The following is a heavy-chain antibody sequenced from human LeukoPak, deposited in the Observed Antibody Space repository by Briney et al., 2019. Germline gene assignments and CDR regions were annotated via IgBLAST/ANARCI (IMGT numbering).Heavy chain of an antibody. CDR3: ARGPSGYHNT. J-gene: IGHJ4*02. CDR1: GFPFSTYW. Sequence: GGSLRLSCAASGFPFSTYWMHWVRQAPGKGLVWVSRIKNDGSTTSYADSVKGRFTISRDNAKNTLYLQMNSLRAEDTAVYYCARGPSGYHNTGGQGTLVTVSS. CDR2: IKNDGSTT. V-gene: IGHV3-74*01. D-gene: IGHD5-12*01.